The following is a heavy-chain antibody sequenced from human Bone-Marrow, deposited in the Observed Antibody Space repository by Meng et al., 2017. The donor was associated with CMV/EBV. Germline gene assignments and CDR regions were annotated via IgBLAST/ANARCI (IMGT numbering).Heavy chain of an antibody. J-gene: IGHJ5*02. D-gene: IGHD3-10*01. CDR1: GYTFTGYY. Sequence: QVPLGHSGAELKKPGASVKVSCKASGYTFTGYYMHWVQQAPGQGLEWMGWINPNSGGTNYAQKFQGRVTMTRDTSISTAYMELSRLRSDDTAVYYCARESITMVRGVSWFDPWGQGTLVTVSS. CDR2: INPNSGGT. V-gene: IGHV1-2*02. CDR3: ARESITMVRGVSWFDP.